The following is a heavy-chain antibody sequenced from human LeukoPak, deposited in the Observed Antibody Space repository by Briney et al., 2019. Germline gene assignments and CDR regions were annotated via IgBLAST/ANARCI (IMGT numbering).Heavy chain of an antibody. CDR3: ARQWLING. CDR1: GFTFSSYA. Sequence: GGSLRLSCAASGFTFSSYAMNWVRQAPGKGLEWVSSISESGGTTDYADSVKGRFTISRDNSKNTLYLQMNSLRAEDTAVYYCARQWLINGWGQGTLVTVSS. J-gene: IGHJ4*02. CDR2: ISESGGTT. D-gene: IGHD6-19*01. V-gene: IGHV3-23*01.